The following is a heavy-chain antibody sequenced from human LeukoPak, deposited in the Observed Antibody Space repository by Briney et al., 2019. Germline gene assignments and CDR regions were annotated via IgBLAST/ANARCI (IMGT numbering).Heavy chain of an antibody. D-gene: IGHD6-13*01. J-gene: IGHJ4*02. V-gene: IGHV3-21*04. CDR2: ISSSSSYI. CDR1: GFTFSSYS. CDR3: AKDRSYSSSWYSNY. Sequence: GGSLRLSCAASGFTFSSYSMNWVRQAPGKGLEWVSSISSSSSYIYYADSVKGRFTISRDNSKNTLYLQMNSLRAEDTAVYYCAKDRSYSSSWYSNYWGQGTLVTVSS.